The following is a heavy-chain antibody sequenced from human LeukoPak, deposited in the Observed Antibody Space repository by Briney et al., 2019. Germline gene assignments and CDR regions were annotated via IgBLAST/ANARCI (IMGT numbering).Heavy chain of an antibody. CDR1: GYSFTNYW. D-gene: IGHD4-17*01. J-gene: IGHJ3*02. CDR3: ASPYGDYTLTSPKKDDVFDM. V-gene: IGHV5-51*01. CDR2: IYPGDSHT. Sequence: GESLKISCKGSGYSFTNYWIGWVRQMPGKGLEWMGIIYPGDSHTRYSPSFQGQVTISADKSINTAYLQWSSPKASDTAMYYCASPYGDYTLTSPKKDDVFDMWGQGTMVTVSS.